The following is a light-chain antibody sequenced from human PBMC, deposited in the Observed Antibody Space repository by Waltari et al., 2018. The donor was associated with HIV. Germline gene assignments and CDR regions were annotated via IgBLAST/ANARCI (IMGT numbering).Light chain of an antibody. Sequence: QSVLTQPPSASGTPGQRVTIPCSGSSSNIGSNYVYWYQQLPGTAPKLLIYRNNQPPSGVPLLFSVSKSGTSASLAISGLRSEDEADYYCAAWVDRLSGPVFGGGTKLTVL. V-gene: IGLV1-47*01. CDR2: RNN. J-gene: IGLJ2*01. CDR3: AAWVDRLSGPV. CDR1: SSNIGSNY.